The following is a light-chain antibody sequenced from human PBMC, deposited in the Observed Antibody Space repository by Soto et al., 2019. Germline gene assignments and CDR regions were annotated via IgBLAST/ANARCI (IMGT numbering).Light chain of an antibody. CDR3: TSYAGSNNII. J-gene: IGLJ2*01. V-gene: IGLV2-8*01. Sequence: QSALTQPASVSGSPGQSTTISCTGTSSDVGTSNYVSWYQQHPGRAPRLIIYEVTKRPSGVPDRFSGSKSGNTASLTVSGLQAEDEADYYCTSYAGSNNIIFGGGTKLTVL. CDR2: EVT. CDR1: SSDVGTSNY.